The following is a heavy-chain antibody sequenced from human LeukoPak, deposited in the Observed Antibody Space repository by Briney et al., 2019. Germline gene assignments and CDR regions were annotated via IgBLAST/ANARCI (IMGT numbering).Heavy chain of an antibody. CDR1: GFIVSSNY. Sequence: GGSLRLSCAASGFIVSSNYMSWVRQAPGKGLEWVSVIFSSGSTYYADSVKGRFTISRDDSKNTLYLQMNSLRAEDTAVYFCAREGYTNGWYRNWGQGTLVTVSS. CDR3: AREGYTNGWYRN. D-gene: IGHD6-19*01. J-gene: IGHJ4*02. V-gene: IGHV3-53*01. CDR2: IFSSGST.